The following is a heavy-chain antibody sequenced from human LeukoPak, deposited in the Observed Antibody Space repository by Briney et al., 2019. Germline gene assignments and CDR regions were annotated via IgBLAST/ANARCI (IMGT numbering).Heavy chain of an antibody. V-gene: IGHV3-11*01. J-gene: IGHJ4*02. CDR3: ATYRQVLLPFES. CDR2: ISSSGNSI. CDR1: GFTFSDYY. Sequence: GGSLRLSCAASGFTFSDYYMSWIRQAPGKGLEWVSYISSSGNSISYADSVKGRFAISRDNAKNSLYLQMNSLRAEDTAIYYCATYRQVLLPFESWGQGTLVTVSS. D-gene: IGHD2-8*02.